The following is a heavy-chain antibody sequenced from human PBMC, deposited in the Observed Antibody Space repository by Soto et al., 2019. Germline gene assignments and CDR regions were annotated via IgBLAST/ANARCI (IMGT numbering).Heavy chain of an antibody. CDR2: MNPNTGNT. CDR1: GYTFISFD. CDR3: ARRKERSGPYYLDS. D-gene: IGHD6-25*01. Sequence: QVQLVQSGAEVKKPGASVRVSCQASGYTFISFDINWVRQATGQGLEWMGWMNPNTGNTGYEQKFQGRVTMTRNTSIGTAYMALSSLTSEDTAVYYCARRKERSGPYYLDSWGQGTLVTVSS. J-gene: IGHJ4*02. V-gene: IGHV1-8*01.